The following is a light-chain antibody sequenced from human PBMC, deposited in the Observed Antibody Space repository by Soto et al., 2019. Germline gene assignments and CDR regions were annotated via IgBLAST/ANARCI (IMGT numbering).Light chain of an antibody. CDR3: QQYGRSPTT. CDR2: GAS. CDR1: QSVSSY. J-gene: IGKJ1*01. Sequence: EIVLTHSPATLSFSVWQGSTLSISSSQSVSSYLAWYQQKPGQAPRLLIYGASSRATGIPDRFSGSGSGTDFTLTISRLEPEDFAVYYCQQYGRSPTTFGQGTKVDIK. V-gene: IGKV3-20*01.